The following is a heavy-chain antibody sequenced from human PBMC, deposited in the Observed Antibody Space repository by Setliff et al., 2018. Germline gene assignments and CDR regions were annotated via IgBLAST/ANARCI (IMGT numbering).Heavy chain of an antibody. V-gene: IGHV4-39*01. Sequence: PSETLSLTCTVSGDSISTSTYYWGWVRQPPGKGLEWIGTVYYSGNTYYNPSLMSRVTLSVDTSKNQFSLKLSAVTAADTAVYYCARQPYSTTYYYYYYYMDVWGKGTTVTVSS. CDR2: VYYSGNT. J-gene: IGHJ6*03. CDR3: ARQPYSTTYYYYYYYMDV. D-gene: IGHD6-13*01. CDR1: GDSISTSTYY.